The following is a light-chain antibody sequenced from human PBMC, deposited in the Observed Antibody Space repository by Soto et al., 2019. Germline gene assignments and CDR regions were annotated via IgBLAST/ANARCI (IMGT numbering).Light chain of an antibody. CDR1: QSVSSNY. J-gene: IGKJ4*01. V-gene: IGKV3-20*01. Sequence: EIVLTQSPGTLSLSPGERATLSCRASQSVSSNYLAWYQRKPGQAPRLLIYGASNRATGIPARFSGSGSGTDFTLTISRLEPEDSAVFYCQQYGRSPLTFGGGTKVEIK. CDR3: QQYGRSPLT. CDR2: GAS.